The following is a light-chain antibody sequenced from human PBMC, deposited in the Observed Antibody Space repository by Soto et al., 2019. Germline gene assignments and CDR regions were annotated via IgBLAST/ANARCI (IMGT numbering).Light chain of an antibody. CDR3: KQYASSPIT. Sequence: IVLTQSAVALSLSPGERATLSFRASQSFTSNYLAWYQQKPGQAPRLLVYGASSRATGISDRFSGSGSGTDFTLNISRLEPDDVAVYYCKQYASSPITFGQGTRPEIK. CDR2: GAS. J-gene: IGKJ5*01. CDR1: QSFTSNY. V-gene: IGKV3-20*01.